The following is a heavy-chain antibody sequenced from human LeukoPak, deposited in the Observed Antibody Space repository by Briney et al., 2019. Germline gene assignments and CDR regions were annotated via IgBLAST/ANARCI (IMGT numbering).Heavy chain of an antibody. J-gene: IGHJ6*02. CDR3: AGATMVRGVNNYYYYGMDV. D-gene: IGHD3-10*01. CDR1: GYSFTSYW. V-gene: IGHV5-51*01. CDR2: IYPGDSDT. Sequence: GESLKISCKGSGYSFTSYWIGWVRQMPGKGLEWTGIIYPGDSDTRYSPSFQGQVTISADKSISTAYLQWSSLKASDTAMYYCAGATMVRGVNNYYYYGMDVWGQGTTVTVSS.